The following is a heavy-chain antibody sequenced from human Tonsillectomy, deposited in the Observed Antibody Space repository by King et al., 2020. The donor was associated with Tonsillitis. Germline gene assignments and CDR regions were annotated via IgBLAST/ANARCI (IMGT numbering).Heavy chain of an antibody. Sequence: VQLVESGGGLVQPGGSLRLSCAASGFTFDNYAMTWVRQAPGKGMEWGSAINGGGATTYYADAVMGRFTISRDNSKNTRYLQMNSLRAEDTAIYYCTKDGGGWYTSGWYYFDYWGQGTLVTVSS. D-gene: IGHD6-19*01. V-gene: IGHV3-23*04. CDR2: INGGGATT. CDR3: TKDGGGWYTSGWYYFDY. CDR1: GFTFDNYA. J-gene: IGHJ4*02.